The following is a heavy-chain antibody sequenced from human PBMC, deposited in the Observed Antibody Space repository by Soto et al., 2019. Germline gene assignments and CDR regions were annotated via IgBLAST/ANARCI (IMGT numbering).Heavy chain of an antibody. CDR1: GFTFSSYW. V-gene: IGHV3-74*02. D-gene: IGHD2-2*01. CDR3: ARVFGVPAVYYYYYGMDV. Sequence: EVQLLESGGGLVQPGGSLRLSCAASGFTFSSYWMHWVRQAPGKGLVWVSRINSDGSSTSYADSVKGRFTISRDNAKNTLYLQMNSLRAEDTAVYYCARVFGVPAVYYYYYGMDVWGQGTTVTVSS. J-gene: IGHJ6*02. CDR2: INSDGSST.